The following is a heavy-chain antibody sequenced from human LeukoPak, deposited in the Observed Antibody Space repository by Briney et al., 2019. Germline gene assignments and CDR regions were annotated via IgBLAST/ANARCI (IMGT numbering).Heavy chain of an antibody. CDR2: IYYSGST. J-gene: IGHJ4*02. V-gene: IGHV4-59*01. D-gene: IGHD1-26*01. CDR1: GGSISSYY. Sequence: SETLSLTCTVSGGSISSYYWSWIRQPPGKGLEWIGYIYYSGSTNYNPSLKSRVTISVDTSKNQFSLKLSSVTAADTAVYYCARDRGSYEDYWGQGTLVTVSS. CDR3: ARDRGSYEDY.